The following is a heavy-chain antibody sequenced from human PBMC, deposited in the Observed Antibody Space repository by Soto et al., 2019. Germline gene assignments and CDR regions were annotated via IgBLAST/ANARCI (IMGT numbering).Heavy chain of an antibody. D-gene: IGHD2-2*01. CDR2: INSDASHT. Sequence: GGALTLPSIAAGFTFSASWMHWIGQVPGKGLEWVSRINSDASHTYYADSVTGRLTISRDNAKNTLHLEMNRLSAEDTAVYYFFRDGHCVTTSCYVYCFDVWGQGTLVTVSS. CDR3: FRDGHCVTTSCYVYCFDV. CDR1: GFTFSASW. J-gene: IGHJ5*02. V-gene: IGHV3-74*01.